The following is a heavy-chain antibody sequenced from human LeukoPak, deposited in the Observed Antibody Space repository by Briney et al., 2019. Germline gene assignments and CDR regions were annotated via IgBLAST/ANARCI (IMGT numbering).Heavy chain of an antibody. Sequence: GASVKVSCKASGYTFTSYGISWVRQAPGQGLEWMGWISAYSGNTNYAQKLQGRVTMTTDTSTSTAYMELRSLRSDDTAVYYCARVVGGAYYYYYYMDVWGKGTTVTVSS. CDR1: GYTFTSYG. J-gene: IGHJ6*03. D-gene: IGHD3-16*01. CDR3: ARVVGGAYYYYYYMDV. V-gene: IGHV1-18*01. CDR2: ISAYSGNT.